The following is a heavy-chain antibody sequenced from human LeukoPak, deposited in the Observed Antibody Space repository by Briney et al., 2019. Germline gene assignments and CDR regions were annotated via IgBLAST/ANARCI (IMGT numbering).Heavy chain of an antibody. CDR3: AKGKYSGSWYFDY. V-gene: IGHV3-23*01. D-gene: IGHD6-13*01. CDR2: ISDSGGST. Sequence: GGSLRLSCAASGFTFSSYALTWVRQAPGKGLEWVSTISDSGGSTFYAPSVKGRFTIPRDNSKNTLYLQMNSLRDEDTAIYYCAKGKYSGSWYFDYWGQGTLVTVSS. J-gene: IGHJ4*02. CDR1: GFTFSSYA.